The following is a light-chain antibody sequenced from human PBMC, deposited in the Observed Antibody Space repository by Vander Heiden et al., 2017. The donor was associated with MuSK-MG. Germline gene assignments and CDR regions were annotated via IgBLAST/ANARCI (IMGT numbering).Light chain of an antibody. V-gene: IGLV3-21*02. CDR3: QIWDSISDHWV. J-gene: IGLJ3*02. CDR2: DDS. Sequence: SSVLTPPPSVSVAPGQPARITCDGNTVESKSVHWYQQKAGQAPVLVVNDDSVRPSGIPERFSGSNSGNTATLIISRLEAGDEADYYCQIWDSISDHWVFGGGTKLTVL. CDR1: TVESKS.